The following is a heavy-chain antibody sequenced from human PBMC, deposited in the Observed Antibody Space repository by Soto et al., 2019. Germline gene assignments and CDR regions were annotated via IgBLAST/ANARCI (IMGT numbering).Heavy chain of an antibody. CDR2: TYYRSKWYN. J-gene: IGHJ6*02. V-gene: IGHV6-1*01. Sequence: PSQTLSLTCAISGDSVSSNSAAWNWIRQSPSRGLEWLGRTYYRSKWYNGYAVSVKSRITINPDTSKNQFSLQLNSVTPEDTAVYYCAGEPPRGGWKFYYYYYGMDVWGQGTTVTVSS. CDR1: GDSVSSNSAA. CDR3: AGEPPRGGWKFYYYYYGMDV. D-gene: IGHD6-19*01.